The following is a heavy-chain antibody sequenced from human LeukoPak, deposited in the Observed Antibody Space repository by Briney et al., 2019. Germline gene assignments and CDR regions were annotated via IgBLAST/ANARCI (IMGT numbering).Heavy chain of an antibody. CDR3: ATYSTGFDI. J-gene: IGHJ3*02. CDR1: GGSFSDYY. D-gene: IGHD6-19*01. V-gene: IGHV4-34*01. Sequence: SETLSLTCAVYGGSFSDYYWTWIRQPPGKGLEWIGEINHRGSTHYNPSLKSRVTISVDTSKKQFSLKLSSVTAADTAVYYCATYSTGFDIWGQGQWSPSLQ. CDR2: INHRGST.